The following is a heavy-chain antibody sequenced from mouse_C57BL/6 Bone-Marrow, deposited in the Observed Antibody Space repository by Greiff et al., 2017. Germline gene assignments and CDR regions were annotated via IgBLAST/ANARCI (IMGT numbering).Heavy chain of an antibody. D-gene: IGHD1-1*01. CDR2: IRPNSGSA. CDR1: GYTFTNYS. CDR3: ASYYGSSYGY. V-gene: IGHV1-64*01. Sequence: VQLQQPGAELVKPGASVKLSCKASGYTFTNYSMHWVKQSPGQGLEWIGMIRPNSGSANYNEKFKNKATLTVDKSSSTAYMQLSRLTSEDSAVSFFASYYGSSYGYWGQGTTLTVSS. J-gene: IGHJ2*01.